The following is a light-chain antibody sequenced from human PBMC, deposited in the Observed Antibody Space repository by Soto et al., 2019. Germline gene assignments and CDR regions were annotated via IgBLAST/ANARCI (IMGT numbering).Light chain of an antibody. CDR1: QDISNY. Sequence: DIQMTHSPSSLSASVVDRVTITFQASQDISNYLNWYQQKPGKAPKLLIYDASNLETGVPSRFSGSGSGTDFTFTISSLQPEDIATYYCKQYDNQLNFGGGTKVDIK. V-gene: IGKV1-33*01. J-gene: IGKJ4*01. CDR2: DAS. CDR3: KQYDNQLN.